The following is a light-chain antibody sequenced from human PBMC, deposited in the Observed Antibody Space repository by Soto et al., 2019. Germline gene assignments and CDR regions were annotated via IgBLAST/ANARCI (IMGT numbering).Light chain of an antibody. Sequence: EIVMTQSPATLSVSPGERATLSCRASQSVSRNLAWYRQKPGQAPRLLIYGASTRATGTPARFSGSGSGTEFTLTISSLQPEDVATYYCQKCGVAPFTFGGGTKVEIK. V-gene: IGKV3-15*01. CDR3: QKCGVAPFT. J-gene: IGKJ4*01. CDR1: QSVSRN. CDR2: GAS.